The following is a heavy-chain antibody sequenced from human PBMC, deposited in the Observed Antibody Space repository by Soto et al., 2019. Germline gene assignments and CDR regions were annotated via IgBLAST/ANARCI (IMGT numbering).Heavy chain of an antibody. CDR3: ARDKTIRGSWFSNYYYYGMDV. Sequence: QVQLVESGGGVVQPGRSLRLSCAASGFTFSSYAMHWVRQAPGKGLEWVAVISYDGSNKYYADSVKGRFTISRDNSKNTLYLQMNSLRAEDTAVYYCARDKTIRGSWFSNYYYYGMDVWGQGTTVTVSS. CDR2: ISYDGSNK. CDR1: GFTFSSYA. J-gene: IGHJ6*02. D-gene: IGHD6-13*01. V-gene: IGHV3-30-3*01.